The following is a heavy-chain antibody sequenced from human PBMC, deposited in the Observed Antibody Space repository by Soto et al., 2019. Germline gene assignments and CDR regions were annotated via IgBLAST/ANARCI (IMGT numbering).Heavy chain of an antibody. J-gene: IGHJ4*02. Sequence: SETLSLTCTVSGGSVSSGGYFWSWIRQPPGKGLEWIGYISYSGSTKYNPPLESRVTISVDTSNKNFSLKLASVTAADTAVYYCARAPYSSGWPDSWGQGTLVTVSS. CDR1: GGSVSSGGYF. CDR2: ISYSGST. CDR3: ARAPYSSGWPDS. D-gene: IGHD6-19*01. V-gene: IGHV4-61*03.